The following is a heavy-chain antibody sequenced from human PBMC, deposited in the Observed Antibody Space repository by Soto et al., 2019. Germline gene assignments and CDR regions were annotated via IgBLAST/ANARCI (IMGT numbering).Heavy chain of an antibody. V-gene: IGHV1-2*02. CDR1: GYTFTGYY. Sequence: ASVKVSCKASGYTFTGYYMHWVRQAPGQGLEWMGWINPNSGGTNYAQKFQGRVTMTRDTSISTAYMELSRLRSEDTAVYYCARDDKGYSDGDIDYWGQGTLVTVSS. CDR3: ARDDKGYSDGDIDY. CDR2: INPNSGGT. D-gene: IGHD5-18*01. J-gene: IGHJ4*02.